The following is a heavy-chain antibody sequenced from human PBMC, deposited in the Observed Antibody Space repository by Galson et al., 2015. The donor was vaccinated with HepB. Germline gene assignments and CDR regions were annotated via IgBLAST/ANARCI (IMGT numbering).Heavy chain of an antibody. CDR3: AREYSYASDY. D-gene: IGHD5-18*01. J-gene: IGHJ4*02. Sequence: SLRLSCAASGFTFSTYSMNWVRQAPGKGLEWVSYISSSSSGIYYADSVKGRFAVSRDNAKNSLHLQMNSLKNEDTAVYYCAREYSYASDYWGQGTLVTVSS. V-gene: IGHV3-48*02. CDR2: ISSSSSGI. CDR1: GFTFSTYS.